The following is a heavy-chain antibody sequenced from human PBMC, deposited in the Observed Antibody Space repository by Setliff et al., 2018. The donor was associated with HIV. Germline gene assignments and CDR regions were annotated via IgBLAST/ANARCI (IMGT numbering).Heavy chain of an antibody. V-gene: IGHV3-74*01. CDR3: ARDLYYDNSAGDGFDM. Sequence: SCAASGFTFSFHWMHWVRQAPGKGLVWVSRITPDGSRTTYADSVKGRFTISRDNAKNTLYLQMNSLTAEDTAVYYCARDLYYDNSAGDGFDMWGQGTMVTVSS. D-gene: IGHD3-22*01. CDR1: GFTFSFHW. J-gene: IGHJ3*02. CDR2: ITPDGSRT.